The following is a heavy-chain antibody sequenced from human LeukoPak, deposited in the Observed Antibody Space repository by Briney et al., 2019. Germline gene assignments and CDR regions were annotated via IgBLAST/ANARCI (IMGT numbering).Heavy chain of an antibody. J-gene: IGHJ4*02. CDR3: AKARAGDITAAFNY. CDR1: GFTFSGST. Sequence: GGSLKLSCAAYGFTFSGSTMHWVRQASGKGLEWVSGISASGGNPYYADSVKGRFTISRDNSENTLNLQMNSLRAEDTAVYYCAKARAGDITAAFNYWGQGTLVTVSS. CDR2: ISASGGNP. V-gene: IGHV3-23*01. D-gene: IGHD6-13*01.